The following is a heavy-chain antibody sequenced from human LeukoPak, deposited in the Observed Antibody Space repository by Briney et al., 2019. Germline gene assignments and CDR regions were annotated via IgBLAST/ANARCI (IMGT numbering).Heavy chain of an antibody. D-gene: IGHD6-13*01. Sequence: PSQTLSLTCTVSGGSISSGSYYWGWIRQPPGKGLEWIGSIYYSGSTYYNPSLKSRVTISVDTSKNQFSLKLSSVTAADTAVYYCAREDSSSWYSHLFDYWGQGTLVTVSS. CDR1: GGSISSGSYY. CDR3: AREDSSSWYSHLFDY. V-gene: IGHV4-39*07. J-gene: IGHJ4*02. CDR2: IYYSGST.